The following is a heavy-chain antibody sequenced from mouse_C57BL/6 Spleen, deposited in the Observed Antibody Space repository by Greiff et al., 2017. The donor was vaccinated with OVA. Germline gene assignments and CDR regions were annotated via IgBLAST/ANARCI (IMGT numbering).Heavy chain of an antibody. CDR1: GYAFSSSW. D-gene: IGHD1-1*01. Sequence: VHLVESGPELVKPGASVKISCKASGYAFSSSWMNWVKQRPGKGLEWIGRIYPGDGDTNYNGKFKGKATLTADKSSSTAYMQLSSLTSEDSAVYFCARSGYYGSSPYYYAMDYWGQGTSVTVSS. CDR2: IYPGDGDT. CDR3: ARSGYYGSSPYYYAMDY. V-gene: IGHV1-82*01. J-gene: IGHJ4*01.